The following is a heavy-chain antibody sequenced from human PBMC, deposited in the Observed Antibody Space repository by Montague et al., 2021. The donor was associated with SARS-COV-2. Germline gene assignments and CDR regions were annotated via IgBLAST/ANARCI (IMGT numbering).Heavy chain of an antibody. J-gene: IGHJ4*02. Sequence: IYYSGSTYYNPSLKSLVTISVDTSKNQFSLKLSSVTAADTAVYYCARHGKTSIAMTVMVIGYLDYWGKGTMV. V-gene: IGHV4-39*01. D-gene: IGHD3-22*01. CDR3: ARHGKTSIAMTVMVIGYLDY. CDR2: IYYSGST.